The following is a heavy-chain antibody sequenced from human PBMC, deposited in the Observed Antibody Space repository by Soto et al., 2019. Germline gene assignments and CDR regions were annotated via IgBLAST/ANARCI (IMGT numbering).Heavy chain of an antibody. D-gene: IGHD1-26*01. J-gene: IGHJ4*02. Sequence: EVQLVESGGGLVKPGGSLRLSCAASGFTFSSYSMNWVRQAPGKGLEWVSSISSSSSYIYYADSVQGRVTIYRANAKYSQNPQKHSTRAENTAVYYCARIGLELLCAYFDYWGQGTLVTVSS. CDR3: ARIGLELLCAYFDY. CDR2: ISSSSSYI. V-gene: IGHV3-21*01. CDR1: GFTFSSYS.